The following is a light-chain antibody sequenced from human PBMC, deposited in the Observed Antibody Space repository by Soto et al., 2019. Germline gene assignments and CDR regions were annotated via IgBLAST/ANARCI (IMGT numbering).Light chain of an antibody. J-gene: IGKJ1*01. Sequence: DIQMTQSPSTLSASVGDRVTITCRASQSISSWLAWYQQKPGKAPKLLIYKASSLESGVPSRFSGSGSGTEFTLTISSLQPDDFATDYCQQYNSYSRTFGRGTNVEIK. CDR1: QSISSW. CDR2: KAS. CDR3: QQYNSYSRT. V-gene: IGKV1-5*03.